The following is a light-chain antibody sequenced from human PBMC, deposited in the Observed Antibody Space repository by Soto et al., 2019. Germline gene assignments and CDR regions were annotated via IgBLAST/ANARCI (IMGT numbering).Light chain of an antibody. CDR2: DNN. Sequence: QSVLTQPPSVSAAPGQKVTISCSGSSSNIGNKYVSWYQQLPGTAPKFLIYDNNKRPSGIPDRFSGSKSGTSATLGITGLQTGDEADYYCGTWDSSLSAVVFGGGTKLTVL. J-gene: IGLJ2*01. CDR3: GTWDSSLSAVV. CDR1: SSNIGNKY. V-gene: IGLV1-51*01.